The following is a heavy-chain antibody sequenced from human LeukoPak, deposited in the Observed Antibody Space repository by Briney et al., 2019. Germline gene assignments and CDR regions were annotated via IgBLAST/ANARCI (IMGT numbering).Heavy chain of an antibody. CDR2: ISADGSVK. V-gene: IGHV3-30*04. CDR3: ARKYGRGGSYIDY. CDR1: GFTFSRHA. D-gene: IGHD2-15*01. Sequence: GGSLRLSCAASGFTFSRHAIHWVRQAPGKGQEWVAVISADGSVKYYADSVKGRFTISRDNSKNTMYLQMNGLRAEATAMYYCARKYGRGGSYIDYWGQGNLVTVSS. J-gene: IGHJ4*02.